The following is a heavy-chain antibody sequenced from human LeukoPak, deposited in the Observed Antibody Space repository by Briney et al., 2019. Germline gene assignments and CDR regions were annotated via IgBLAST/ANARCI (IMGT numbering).Heavy chain of an antibody. V-gene: IGHV3-23*01. CDR2: ISGSGGST. J-gene: IGHJ3*02. Sequence: GGSLRLSCAASGFTFSNSGMSWVRQAPGKGLEWVSAISGSGGSTYYADSVKGRFTIPRDNSKNTLYLQMNSLRAEDTAVYYCAKDDAFDIWGQGTMVTVSS. CDR3: AKDDAFDI. CDR1: GFTFSNSG.